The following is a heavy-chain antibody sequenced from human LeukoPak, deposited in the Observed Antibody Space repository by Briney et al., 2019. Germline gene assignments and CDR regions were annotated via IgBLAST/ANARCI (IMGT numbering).Heavy chain of an antibody. CDR1: GFTFSSYA. CDR3: AKDLQSITMIVVATYDAFDI. Sequence: GGSLRLSCAASGFTFSSYAMSWVRQAPGKGLEWVSAIRGSGGSTYYADSVKGRFTISRDNSKNTLYLQMNSLRAEDTAVYYCAKDLQSITMIVVATYDAFDIWGQGTMVTVSS. V-gene: IGHV3-23*01. J-gene: IGHJ3*02. D-gene: IGHD3-22*01. CDR2: IRGSGGST.